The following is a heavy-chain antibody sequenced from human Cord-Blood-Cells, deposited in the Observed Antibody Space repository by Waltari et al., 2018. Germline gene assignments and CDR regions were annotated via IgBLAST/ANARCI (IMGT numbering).Heavy chain of an antibody. CDR3: ARSITAAGIGTD. D-gene: IGHD6-13*01. J-gene: IGHJ4*02. V-gene: IGHV1-3*01. Sequence: QVQLVQSGAEVKKPGASVKVSCKASGYTFTSYAMHWVHQAPGQRLEWMGWINAGNGNTKYSQKFQGRVTITRDTSASTAYMELSSLRSEDTAVYYCARSITAAGIGTDWGQGTLVTVSS. CDR2: INAGNGNT. CDR1: GYTFTSYA.